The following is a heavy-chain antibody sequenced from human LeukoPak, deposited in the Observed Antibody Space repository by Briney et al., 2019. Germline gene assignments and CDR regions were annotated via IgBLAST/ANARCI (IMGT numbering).Heavy chain of an antibody. CDR1: GYTFTSYD. J-gene: IGHJ3*02. CDR2: MNPNSGNT. Sequence: ASVKVSCKASGYTFTSYDINWVRQATGQGLEWMGWMNPNSGNTGYAQKFQGRVTITTDESTSTAYMELSSLRSEDTAVYYCARSDRGSDAFDIWGQGTVVTVSS. CDR3: ARSDRGSDAFDI. V-gene: IGHV1-8*01.